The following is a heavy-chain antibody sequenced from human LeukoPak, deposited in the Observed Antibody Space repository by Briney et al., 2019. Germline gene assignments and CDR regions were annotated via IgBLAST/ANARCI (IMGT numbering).Heavy chain of an antibody. CDR3: ARDIAARPRGWFDP. Sequence: SETLSLTCTVSGGSISSYYWSWIRQPAGKGLEWIGRIYTSGSTNYNPSLKSRVTMSVDTSKNQFSLKLSSVTAADTAVYYCARDIAARPRGWFDPWGQGTLVTVSS. D-gene: IGHD6-6*01. CDR1: GGSISSYY. V-gene: IGHV4-4*07. J-gene: IGHJ5*02. CDR2: IYTSGST.